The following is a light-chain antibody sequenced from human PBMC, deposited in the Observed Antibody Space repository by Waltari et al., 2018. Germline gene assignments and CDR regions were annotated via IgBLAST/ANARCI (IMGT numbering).Light chain of an antibody. CDR3: TVKRGSNTVV. CDR1: SPAIDYYDY. V-gene: IGLV2-14*03. Sequence: QSALTQPASVSGSPGHSITFPCPGPSPAIDYYDYFCCYHQHPGKAPQFIIFYVSNRPSGVSYRFSGSRSGSTASLTISGLQAEDEADYYCTVKRGSNTVVFGGGTKLSVL. J-gene: IGLJ2*01. CDR2: YVS.